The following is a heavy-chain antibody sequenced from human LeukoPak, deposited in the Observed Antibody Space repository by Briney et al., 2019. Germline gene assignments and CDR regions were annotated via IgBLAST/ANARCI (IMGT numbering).Heavy chain of an antibody. V-gene: IGHV3-74*01. D-gene: IGHD1-26*01. CDR3: ARDLTGAVFDF. J-gene: IGHJ4*02. CDR2: ITIDGSTT. Sequence: PGGSLRFSCAASGFTFSNYWMHWVRQAPGTGLVCVSRITIDGSTTSYADSVRGRFTISRDNAKNTVYLQMNSLRAEDTAVYYCARDLTGAVFDFWGQGTLVTVSS. CDR1: GFTFSNYW.